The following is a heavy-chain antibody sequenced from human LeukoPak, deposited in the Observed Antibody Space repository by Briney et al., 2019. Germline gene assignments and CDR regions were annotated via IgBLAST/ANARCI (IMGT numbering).Heavy chain of an antibody. CDR3: ARAGCGSGSHCADYYYGLDA. CDR1: GYTFTGYY. J-gene: IGHJ6*02. V-gene: IGHV1-2*02. Sequence: GASVKVSCKASGYTFTGYYMHWVRQAPGRGLEWMGWINPNSGDTKYAQKFQGRVTMTRDTSIGTAYMEVSRLTSDDTAIYYCARAGCGSGSHCADYYYGLDAWGQGTTVTVSS. D-gene: IGHD3-10*01. CDR2: INPNSGDT.